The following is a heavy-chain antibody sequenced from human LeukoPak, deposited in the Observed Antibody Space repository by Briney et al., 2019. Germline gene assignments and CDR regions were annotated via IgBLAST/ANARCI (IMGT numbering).Heavy chain of an antibody. V-gene: IGHV1-18*01. D-gene: IGHD6-19*01. Sequence: ASVKVSCKAYGYTFTSYGINWLRQAPGQGPEWMGWISAYNGNTKYAQNLQGRVTMTTDTSTSTAYMELRSLRSEDTAVYYCARVVRYSSGPLTDLFPYSFDYWGQGTLVTVSS. CDR3: ARVVRYSSGPLTDLFPYSFDY. CDR1: GYTFTSYG. J-gene: IGHJ4*02. CDR2: ISAYNGNT.